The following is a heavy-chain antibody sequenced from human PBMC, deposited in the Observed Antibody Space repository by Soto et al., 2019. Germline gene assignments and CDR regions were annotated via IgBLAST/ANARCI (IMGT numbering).Heavy chain of an antibody. J-gene: IGHJ6*02. CDR2: ISSNSAYI. CDR3: AREYCSTTSCWGGMDV. V-gene: IGHV3-21*01. Sequence: GGSLRLSCAASGFTFRSFTMNWVRQAPGKGLEWVSTISSNSAYIYYTDALRGRFTISRDNAKNSLHLQMNSLRAEDTAVYYCAREYCSTTSCWGGMDVWGQGTTVTVSS. D-gene: IGHD2-2*01. CDR1: GFTFRSFT.